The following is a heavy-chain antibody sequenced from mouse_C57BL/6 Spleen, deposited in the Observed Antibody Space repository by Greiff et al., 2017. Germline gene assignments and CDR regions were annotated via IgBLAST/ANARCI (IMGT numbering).Heavy chain of an antibody. CDR3: ARRDPYYFDY. CDR2: IYPGDGDT. V-gene: IGHV1-80*01. Sequence: VKLQESGAELVKPGASVKISCKASGYAFSSYWMNWVKQRPGKGLEWIGQIYPGDGDTNYNGKFKGKATLTADKSSSSAYMQLSSLTSEDSAVYFCARRDPYYFDYWGQGTTLTVSS. CDR1: GYAFSSYW. J-gene: IGHJ2*01.